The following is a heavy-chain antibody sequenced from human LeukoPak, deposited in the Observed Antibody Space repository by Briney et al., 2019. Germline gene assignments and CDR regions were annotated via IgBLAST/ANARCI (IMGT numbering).Heavy chain of an antibody. D-gene: IGHD6-19*01. Sequence: PSETLSLTCAVYGGSFSGYYWSWIRQPPGKGLEWIVKINHSGSTNYNPSLKSRVTISVDTSKNQFSLKLSSVTAADTAVYYCARSPVKQSLVRRADYWGQGTLVTVSS. V-gene: IGHV4-34*01. CDR1: GGSFSGYY. CDR3: ARSPVKQSLVRRADY. J-gene: IGHJ4*02. CDR2: INHSGST.